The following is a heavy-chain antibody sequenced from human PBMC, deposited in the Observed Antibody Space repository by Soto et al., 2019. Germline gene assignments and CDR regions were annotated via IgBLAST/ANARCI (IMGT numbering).Heavy chain of an antibody. V-gene: IGHV1-2*04. Sequence: GASVKVSCKASGYTFTGYYMHWVRQAPGQGLEWMGWINPNSGGTNYAQKFQGWVTMTRDTSISTAYMELSRLRSDDTAVYYCARGGPIAAVSYYYYGMDVWGQGTTVTVSS. CDR2: INPNSGGT. J-gene: IGHJ6*02. D-gene: IGHD6-13*01. CDR1: GYTFTGYY. CDR3: ARGGPIAAVSYYYYGMDV.